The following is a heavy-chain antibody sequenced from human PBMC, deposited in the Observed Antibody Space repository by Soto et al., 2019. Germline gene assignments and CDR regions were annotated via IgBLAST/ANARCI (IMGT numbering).Heavy chain of an antibody. V-gene: IGHV1-8*01. D-gene: IGHD3-9*01. Sequence: QVQLVQSGAEVKKPGASVKVSCKASGYTFTSYDINWVRQATGQGLEWMGWMNPNSGNTGYAQKFQGRVTMTRNTSISTAYMELSSLRSEDTAVYYCASLSAYYDILTGYYYYYYGMDVWGQGTTVTVSS. CDR3: ASLSAYYDILTGYYYYYYGMDV. CDR1: GYTFTSYD. J-gene: IGHJ6*02. CDR2: MNPNSGNT.